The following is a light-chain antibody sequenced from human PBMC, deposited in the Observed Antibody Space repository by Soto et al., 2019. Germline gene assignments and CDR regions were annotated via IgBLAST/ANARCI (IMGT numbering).Light chain of an antibody. CDR3: QQRRNWPRLA. V-gene: IGKV3-11*01. Sequence: EIVLTQSPATLSLSPGERATLSCRASQSVSTYLAWYQQKPGQAPRHLIYDASNRATGIPARFTGSGSGTDFPLTISSLEPDDFAVYYCQQRRNWPRLAFGGGTKVDIK. CDR2: DAS. CDR1: QSVSTY. J-gene: IGKJ4*01.